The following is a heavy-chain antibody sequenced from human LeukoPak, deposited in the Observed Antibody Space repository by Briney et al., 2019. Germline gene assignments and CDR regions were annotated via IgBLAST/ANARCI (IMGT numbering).Heavy chain of an antibody. Sequence: SGGSLRLSCAASGFSFSASSIHWVRQAPGKGLEWVGRLRSRTYNYGTTYAASVKGRFIFSRDDSEKTAYLQMNSLKTEDTALYYCTRGIPTTDQGFDYWGQGTLVTVSS. V-gene: IGHV3-73*01. CDR3: TRGIPTTDQGFDY. CDR1: GFSFSASS. J-gene: IGHJ4*02. CDR2: LRSRTYNYGT. D-gene: IGHD1-14*01.